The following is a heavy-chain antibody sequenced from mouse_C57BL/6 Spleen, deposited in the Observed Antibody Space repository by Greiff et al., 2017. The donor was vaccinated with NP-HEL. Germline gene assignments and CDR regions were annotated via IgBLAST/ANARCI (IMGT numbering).Heavy chain of an antibody. D-gene: IGHD2-12*01. CDR3: AREGYSPFDY. J-gene: IGHJ2*01. CDR2: INPGSGGT. Sequence: QVQLKESGAELVRPGTSVKVSCKASGYAFTNYLIEWVKQRPGQGLEWIGVINPGSGGTNYNEKFKGKATLTADKSSSTAYMQLSSLTSEDSAVYFCAREGYSPFDYWGQGTTLTVSS. CDR1: GYAFTNYL. V-gene: IGHV1-54*01.